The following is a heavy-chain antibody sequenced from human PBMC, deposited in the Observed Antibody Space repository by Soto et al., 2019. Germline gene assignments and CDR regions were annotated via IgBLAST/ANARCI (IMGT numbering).Heavy chain of an antibody. CDR2: NFYTASEKA. Sequence: QMQLQESGPGLVKPSQTLSLTCIVSGNSITSGDYYWSWIRQPPGEGLEWIGYNFYTASEKASYSPSLEGRVTISVDTAKSQFSLTLSSVTAADTAIDYCVRFNTYVDWDVWGRGTTVTVSS. CDR3: VRFNTYVDWDV. J-gene: IGHJ6*02. V-gene: IGHV4-30-4*01. D-gene: IGHD3-9*01. CDR1: GNSITSGDYY.